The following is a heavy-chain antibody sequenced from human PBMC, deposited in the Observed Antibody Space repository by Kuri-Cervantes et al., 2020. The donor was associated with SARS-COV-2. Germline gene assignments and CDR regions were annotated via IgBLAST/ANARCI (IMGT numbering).Heavy chain of an antibody. J-gene: IGHJ4*02. CDR2: ISNDGRNK. CDR1: GFSFRGCG. D-gene: IGHD1-14*01. Sequence: GESLKISCAASGFSFRGCGMHWVRQAPGKGLEWVAVISNDGRNKYYADSVKGRFTISRDNSKNALYLQMNSLRVEDTAVYYCAGEKEPLTWGQGTLVTVSS. CDR3: AGEKEPLT. V-gene: IGHV3-30*03.